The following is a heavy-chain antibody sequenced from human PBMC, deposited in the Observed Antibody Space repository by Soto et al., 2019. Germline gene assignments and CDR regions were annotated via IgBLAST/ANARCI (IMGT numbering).Heavy chain of an antibody. V-gene: IGHV3-30*18. CDR2: VSGDGSDK. CDR3: AKDLIGTGAMDV. CDR1: GFTFSSYA. D-gene: IGHD1-20*01. Sequence: QVQLVESGGGVVQPGRSLRLSCVASGFTFSSYAMHWVRRAPGKGLEWVAVVSGDGSDKYYATSVKGRFTTSRDNSKNTLYLQMNSLGAEDTAVYNCAKDLIGTGAMDVWGQGTTVTVSS. J-gene: IGHJ6*02.